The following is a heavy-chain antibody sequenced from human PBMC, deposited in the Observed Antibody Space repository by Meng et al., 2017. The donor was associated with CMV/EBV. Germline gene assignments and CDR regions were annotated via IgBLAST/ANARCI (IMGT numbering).Heavy chain of an antibody. Sequence: SETLSLTCAVYGGSFSGYYWSWIRQPPGKGLEWIGEINHSGSTNYNPSLKSRVTISVDTSKNQFSLKLSSVTAADTAVYYCARGVRPGYCSSTSCYTGRPFHYYYYGMDVWGQWTTVTVSS. V-gene: IGHV4-34*01. CDR3: ARGVRPGYCSSTSCYTGRPFHYYYYGMDV. J-gene: IGHJ6*02. CDR2: INHSGST. D-gene: IGHD2-2*02. CDR1: GGSFSGYY.